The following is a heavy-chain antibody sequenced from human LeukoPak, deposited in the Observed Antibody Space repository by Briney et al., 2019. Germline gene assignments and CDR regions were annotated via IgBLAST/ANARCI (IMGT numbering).Heavy chain of an antibody. J-gene: IGHJ4*02. CDR2: IYYSGST. V-gene: IGHV4-59*01. CDR1: GGSISSYY. Sequence: SETLSLTCTVSGGSISSYYWSWTRQPPGKGLEWIGYIYYSGSTNYNPSLKSRVTISEDTSKNQFSLKLSSVTAADTAVYYCARDAGGTILSWGQGTLVTVSS. CDR3: ARDAGGTILS. D-gene: IGHD1-1*01.